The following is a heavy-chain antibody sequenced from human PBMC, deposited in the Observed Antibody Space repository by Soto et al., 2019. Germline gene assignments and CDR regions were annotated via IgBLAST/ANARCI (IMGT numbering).Heavy chain of an antibody. J-gene: IGHJ4*02. V-gene: IGHV3-48*02. CDR2: ISISSITI. CDR1: GFTFSTFS. Sequence: EVQLVESGGDLVQPGGSPRLSCRASGFTFSTFSINWGRQAPGKGLEWISYISISSITIHYADSVKGRFTISRDNAKSSLYLQMDRLRDDDTAVYYCARDGATTGHWDYWGQGTLVTVSS. CDR3: ARDGATTGHWDY. D-gene: IGHD1-26*01.